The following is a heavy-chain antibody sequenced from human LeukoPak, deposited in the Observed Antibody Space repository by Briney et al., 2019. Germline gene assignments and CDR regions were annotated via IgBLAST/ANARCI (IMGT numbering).Heavy chain of an antibody. J-gene: IGHJ4*01. D-gene: IGHD4-17*01. Sequence: GASVKVSCKASGYTFTGYYMRWVRQAPGQGFEWMGWINPNTGGTHYAQNFQGRVTMTRDTSISTAYMAFSRLKSDDTAVYFCARGDGDYVGNDYWGHGTLVTVSS. V-gene: IGHV1-2*02. CDR2: INPNTGGT. CDR3: ARGDGDYVGNDY. CDR1: GYTFTGYY.